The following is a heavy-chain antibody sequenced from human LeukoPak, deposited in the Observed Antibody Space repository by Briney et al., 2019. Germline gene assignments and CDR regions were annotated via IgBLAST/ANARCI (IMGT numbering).Heavy chain of an antibody. CDR1: GFTFSSYG. Sequence: GGSLRLSCAASGFTFSSYGMHGVRQAPGKGLEWVAVISYDGSNKYYADAVKGRFTICRDNSKNTLYLQMNSLRAEDTAVYYCAKSKGTTGTTGVDYWGQGTLVTVSS. CDR3: AKSKGTTGTTGVDY. D-gene: IGHD1-1*01. V-gene: IGHV3-30*18. J-gene: IGHJ4*02. CDR2: ISYDGSNK.